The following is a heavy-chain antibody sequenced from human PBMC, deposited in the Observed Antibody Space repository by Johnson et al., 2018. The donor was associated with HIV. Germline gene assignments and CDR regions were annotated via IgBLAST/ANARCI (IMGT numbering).Heavy chain of an antibody. Sequence: QVQLVESGGGVVQPGRSLRLSCAASGFTFSSYAMHWVRQAPGKGLEWVAVISYDGSTKYYADSVKGRFTISSDNSKNTLYLQMNSLRAEDTAVYYCARDSGVGGGAFDIWGQGTMVTISS. CDR3: ARDSGVGGGAFDI. CDR1: GFTFSSYA. V-gene: IGHV3-30-3*01. J-gene: IGHJ3*02. CDR2: ISYDGSTK. D-gene: IGHD2-15*01.